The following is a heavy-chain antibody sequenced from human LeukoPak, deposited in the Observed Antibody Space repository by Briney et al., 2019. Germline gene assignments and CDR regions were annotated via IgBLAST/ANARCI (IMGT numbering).Heavy chain of an antibody. D-gene: IGHD5-18*01. CDR2: IYHSGST. Sequence: SETLSLTCTVSGGSISSGGYYWSWIRQPPGKGLEWIGYIYHSGSTYYNPSLKSRVTISVDRSKNQFSLKLSSVTAADTAVYYCARERDTAMVTVAAAGEDWGQGTLVTVSS. CDR1: GGSISSGGYY. J-gene: IGHJ4*02. CDR3: ARERDTAMVTVAAAGED. V-gene: IGHV4-30-2*01.